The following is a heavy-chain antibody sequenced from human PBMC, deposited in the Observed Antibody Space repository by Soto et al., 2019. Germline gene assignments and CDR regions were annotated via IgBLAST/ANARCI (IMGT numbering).Heavy chain of an antibody. D-gene: IGHD2-8*01. Sequence: QVQLVQSGAEVKKPGASVKVSCKASGYTFTTYDISWVRQAPGQGLEWMGRISTYNGNTNYPQSLQGRLTMTPDTSTPTAYMELGRLRSDDTAVYYCASDPYHVLMVNAPNLYGMDVWGQGTTVTVSS. V-gene: IGHV1-18*01. CDR1: GYTFTTYD. J-gene: IGHJ6*02. CDR3: ASDPYHVLMVNAPNLYGMDV. CDR2: ISTYNGNT.